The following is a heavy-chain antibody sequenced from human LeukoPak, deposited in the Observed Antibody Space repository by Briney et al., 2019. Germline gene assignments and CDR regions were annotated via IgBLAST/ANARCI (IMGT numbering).Heavy chain of an antibody. CDR2: IIPIFGTA. J-gene: IGHJ4*02. V-gene: IGHV1-69*13. D-gene: IGHD3-3*01. CDR3: AKYSEDNTIFGVVIMSY. Sequence: GASVKVSCKASGGTLSSHGISWVRQAPGQGLEWVGGIIPIFGTANYAQKFQGRVTITADESTSTAYMELTSLRSEDTAVYYCAKYSEDNTIFGVVIMSYWGQGTLVTVSS. CDR1: GGTLSSHG.